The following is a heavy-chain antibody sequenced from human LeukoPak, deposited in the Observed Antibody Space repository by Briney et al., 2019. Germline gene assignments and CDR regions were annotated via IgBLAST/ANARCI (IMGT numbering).Heavy chain of an antibody. Sequence: GASVKVSCTASGYTFTGYYMHWVRQAPGQGLEWMGWINPNSGGTNYAQKFRGRVTMTRDTSISTAYMELSRLRSDDTAVYYCARGGGYSYGLPSGYWGQGTLVTVSS. CDR2: INPNSGGT. CDR3: ARGGGYSYGLPSGY. V-gene: IGHV1-2*02. D-gene: IGHD5-18*01. J-gene: IGHJ4*02. CDR1: GYTFTGYY.